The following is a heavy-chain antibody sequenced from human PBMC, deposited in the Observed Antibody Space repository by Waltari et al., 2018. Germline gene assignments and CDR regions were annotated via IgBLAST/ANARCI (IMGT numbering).Heavy chain of an antibody. CDR3: ARSWDYYGSGSQIDY. CDR1: GVTFSSYW. D-gene: IGHD3-10*01. Sequence: EVQLVESGGGLIKPGGSLRLSCAADGVTFSSYWMHWVRQAPGKGLVWVSRINSDGSTTSYADSVKGRFTISRDNAKNTLYLQMNSLRAEDTAVYYCARSWDYYGSGSQIDYWGQGTLVTVSS. V-gene: IGHV3-74*01. J-gene: IGHJ4*02. CDR2: INSDGSTT.